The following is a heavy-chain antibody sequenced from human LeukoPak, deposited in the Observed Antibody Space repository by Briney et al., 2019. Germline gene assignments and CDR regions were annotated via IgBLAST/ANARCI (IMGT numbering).Heavy chain of an antibody. Sequence: GGSLRLSCETSGFTFSNYGMHWVRQAPGKGLVWVSRINSDGSSTSYADSVKGRFTISRDNAKNSLYLQMNSLRAEDTAVYYCARVRRNYYDSSGYGAFDIWGQGTMVTVSS. V-gene: IGHV3-74*01. CDR3: ARVRRNYYDSSGYGAFDI. CDR1: GFTFSNYG. J-gene: IGHJ3*02. D-gene: IGHD3-22*01. CDR2: INSDGSST.